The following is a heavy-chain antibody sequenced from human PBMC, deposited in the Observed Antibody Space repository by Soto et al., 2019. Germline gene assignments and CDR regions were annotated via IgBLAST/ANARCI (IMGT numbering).Heavy chain of an antibody. V-gene: IGHV3-21*01. CDR1: GFTFSSYS. Sequence: EVQLVESGGGLVKPGGSLRLSCAASGFTFSSYSMNWVRQAPGKGLEWVSSISSSSSYIYYADSVKGRFTISRDNAKNSLYLQMNSLRAEDTAVYYCAREGRDTAIIPYYYGMDVWGQGTTVTVSS. CDR2: ISSSSSYI. J-gene: IGHJ6*02. D-gene: IGHD5-18*01. CDR3: AREGRDTAIIPYYYGMDV.